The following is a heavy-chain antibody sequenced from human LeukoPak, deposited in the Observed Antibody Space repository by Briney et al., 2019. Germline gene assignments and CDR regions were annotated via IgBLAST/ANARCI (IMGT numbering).Heavy chain of an antibody. CDR1: GFTFSSYG. D-gene: IGHD2-8*01. CDR2: ISYDGSNK. V-gene: IGHV3-30*18. CDR3: AKRMGPYGMDV. Sequence: GRSLRLSCAASGFTFSSYGMHWVRQAPGKGLEWVAVISYDGSNKYYADSVKGRFTISRDNSKNTLYLQMNSLRAEDTAVYYCAKRMGPYGMDVWGQGTTVTVSS. J-gene: IGHJ6*02.